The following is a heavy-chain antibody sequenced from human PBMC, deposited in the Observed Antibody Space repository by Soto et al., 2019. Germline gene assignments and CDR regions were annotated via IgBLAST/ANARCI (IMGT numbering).Heavy chain of an antibody. CDR2: IYPGDSDT. Sequence: PGESLKISCNGSGYSFTSYWICWVRQMPGKGLEWMGIIYPGDSDTRYSPSFQGQVTISADKSISTAYLQWSSLKASDTAMYYCAGGGTDYYYGMDVWGQGTTVTVSS. CDR3: AGGGTDYYYGMDV. V-gene: IGHV5-51*01. CDR1: GYSFTSYW. J-gene: IGHJ6*02.